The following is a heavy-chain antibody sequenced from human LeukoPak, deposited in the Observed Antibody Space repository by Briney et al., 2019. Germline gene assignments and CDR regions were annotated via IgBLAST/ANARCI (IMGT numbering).Heavy chain of an antibody. CDR1: GFTFSSYS. J-gene: IGHJ4*02. Sequence: GGSLGLSCAASGFTFSSYSMNWVRQAPGKGLEWVSSISSSSSYIYYADSVKGRFTISRDNAKNSLYLQMNSLRAEDTAVYYCARGEVAFGGVKGYWGQGTLVTVSS. CDR3: ARGEVAFGGVKGY. V-gene: IGHV3-21*01. CDR2: ISSSSSYI. D-gene: IGHD3-16*01.